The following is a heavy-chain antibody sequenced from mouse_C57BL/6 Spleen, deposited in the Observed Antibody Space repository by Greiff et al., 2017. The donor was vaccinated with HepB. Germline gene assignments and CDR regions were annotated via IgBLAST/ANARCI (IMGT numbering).Heavy chain of an antibody. CDR3: TRGYGSILFAY. CDR2: IDPENGDT. V-gene: IGHV14-4*01. Sequence: VQLQQSGAELVRPGASVKLSCTASGFNIKDDYMHWVKQRPEQGLEWIGWIDPENGDTECASKFQGKATITADTSSNTAYLQLSSLTSEDTAVYYCTRGYGSILFAYWGQGTLVTVSA. J-gene: IGHJ3*01. D-gene: IGHD1-1*01. CDR1: GFNIKDDY.